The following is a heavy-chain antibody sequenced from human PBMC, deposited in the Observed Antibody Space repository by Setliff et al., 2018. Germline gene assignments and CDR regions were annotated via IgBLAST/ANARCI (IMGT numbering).Heavy chain of an antibody. CDR2: ISSSSSTI. CDR1: GFSFSIYW. J-gene: IGHJ4*02. D-gene: IGHD4-17*01. Sequence: LRLSCAASGFSFSIYWMSWVRQAPGKGLEWVSYISSSSSTIYYADSVKGRFTISRDNAKNSLYLQMNSLRAEDTAVYYCAIAYGDYGFNGSAFDYWGQGTLVTVSS. V-gene: IGHV3-48*01. CDR3: AIAYGDYGFNGSAFDY.